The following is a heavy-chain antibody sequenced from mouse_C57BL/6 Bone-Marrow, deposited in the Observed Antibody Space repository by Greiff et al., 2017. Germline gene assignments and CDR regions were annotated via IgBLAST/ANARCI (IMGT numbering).Heavy chain of an antibody. V-gene: IGHV1-15*01. CDR3: TRRNTIPCYYAMDY. CDR2: IDPETGGT. D-gene: IGHD1-1*02. CDR1: GYTFTDYE. J-gene: IGHJ4*01. Sequence: VQLQQSGAELVRPGASVTLSCKASGYTFTDYEMHWVKQTPVQGLEWIGAIDPETGGTAYNQKFKGKAILTADKSSSTAYMQLRSLTSEDSAVYYCTRRNTIPCYYAMDYWGQGTSVTVSS.